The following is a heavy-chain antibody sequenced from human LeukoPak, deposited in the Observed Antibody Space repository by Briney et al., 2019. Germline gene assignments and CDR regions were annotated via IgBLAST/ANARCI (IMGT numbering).Heavy chain of an antibody. J-gene: IGHJ4*02. CDR1: GYTFTSYD. Sequence: ASVKVSCKASGYTFTSYDINWVRQATGQGLEWMGWMNPNSGNTGYAQKFQGRVTMTRNTSISTAYMELSSLRSEDTAVYCCAIAVAGIGHPFDYWGQGTLVTVSS. CDR2: MNPNSGNT. CDR3: AIAVAGIGHPFDY. V-gene: IGHV1-8*01. D-gene: IGHD6-19*01.